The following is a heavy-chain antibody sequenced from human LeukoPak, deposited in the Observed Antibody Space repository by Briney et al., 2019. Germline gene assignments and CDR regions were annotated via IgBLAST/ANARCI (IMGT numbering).Heavy chain of an antibody. J-gene: IGHJ3*01. CDR1: GFSFSDNN. CDR3: VKDASWAFDF. Sequence: GGSQRLSCAASGFSFSDNNMHWVRQAPGKGLEWVGFIWLDGSRQKNADSVKGRFTLSRDNSKSTLYLQMNSLRPEDTAVYYCVKDASWAFDFWGQGTTVTVSS. CDR2: IWLDGSRQ. V-gene: IGHV3-30*02.